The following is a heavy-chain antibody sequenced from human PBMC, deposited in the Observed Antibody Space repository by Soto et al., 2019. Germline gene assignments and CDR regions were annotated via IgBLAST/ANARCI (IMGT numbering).Heavy chain of an antibody. J-gene: IGHJ4*02. Sequence: PGGSLRLSCASSGFNFSFYAMHWVRQTPGKGLEWVAFMSYDGSDTFYADSVKGRFTISRDNSKNTLFLHMSSLRAEDTAMYYCTIVRVADSALDHWGQGTLVTVSS. D-gene: IGHD3-10*02. CDR2: MSYDGSDT. V-gene: IGHV3-30*15. CDR1: GFNFSFYA. CDR3: TIVRVADSALDH.